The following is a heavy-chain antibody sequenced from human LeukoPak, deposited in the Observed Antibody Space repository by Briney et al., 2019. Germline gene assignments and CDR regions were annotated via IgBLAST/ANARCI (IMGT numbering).Heavy chain of an antibody. J-gene: IGHJ3*02. D-gene: IGHD3-10*01. CDR1: GYTFTSYY. CDR2: INPSGGST. CDR3: ARESYYYGSGGAFDI. Sequence: ASVKVSCKASGYTFTSYYMHWVRQAPGQGLEWMGIINPSGGSTSYAQKFQGRVTMTRDMSTSTVYMELSSLRSEDTAVYYCARESYYYGSGGAFDIWGQGTMVTVSS. V-gene: IGHV1-46*01.